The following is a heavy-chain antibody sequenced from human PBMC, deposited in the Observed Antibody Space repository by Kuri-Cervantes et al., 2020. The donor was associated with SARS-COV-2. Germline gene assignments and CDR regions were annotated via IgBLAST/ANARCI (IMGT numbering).Heavy chain of an antibody. CDR3: TTVTPTSVFDF. CDR1: GGSISSSY. Sequence: SETLSLTCTVSGGSISSSYWSWTRQPPGKGLEWIGYIYYSGSVSYNPSLMSRVTILVDTSKNQFSLRLTSVTAADTAVYYCTTVTPTSVFDFWGQGTLVTVSS. J-gene: IGHJ4*02. CDR2: IYYSGSV. V-gene: IGHV4-59*01. D-gene: IGHD4-17*01.